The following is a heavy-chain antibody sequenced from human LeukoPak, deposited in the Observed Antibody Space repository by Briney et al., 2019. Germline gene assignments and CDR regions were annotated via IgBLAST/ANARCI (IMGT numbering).Heavy chain of an antibody. CDR1: GFTFSSYA. J-gene: IGHJ6*02. V-gene: IGHV3-23*01. CDR3: ARSYSTYYYGMDV. D-gene: IGHD5-18*01. Sequence: GGSLRLSCAASGFTFSSYAMNWVRQAPGKGLEWVSAISGSGGSTYYADSVKGRSTISRDNSKNTLYLQMNSLRAEDTAVYYCARSYSTYYYGMDVWGQGTTVIVSS. CDR2: ISGSGGST.